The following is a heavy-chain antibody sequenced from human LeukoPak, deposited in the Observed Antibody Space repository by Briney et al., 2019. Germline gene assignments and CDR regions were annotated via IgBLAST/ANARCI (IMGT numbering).Heavy chain of an antibody. V-gene: IGHV4-34*01. Sequence: SETLSLTCAVYGGSFSGYYWSWIRQPPGKGLEWIGEINHSGSTNYNPSLKGRVTISVDTSKNQFSLKLSSVTAADTAVYYCARGGSSSSPYYYYYYMDVWGKGTTVTVSS. CDR1: GGSFSGYY. J-gene: IGHJ6*03. CDR2: INHSGST. CDR3: ARGGSSSSPYYYYYYMDV. D-gene: IGHD6-6*01.